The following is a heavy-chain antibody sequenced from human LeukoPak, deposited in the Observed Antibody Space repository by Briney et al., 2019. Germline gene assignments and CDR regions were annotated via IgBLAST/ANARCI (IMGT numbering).Heavy chain of an antibody. CDR2: ISGGGGST. J-gene: IGHJ5*02. CDR1: GFTFSNYA. CDR3: AKDQGARYYGSGSSWFDP. D-gene: IGHD3-10*01. V-gene: IGHV3-23*01. Sequence: GGSLRLSCAASGFTFSNYALSWVRQAPGKGLEWVSGISGGGGSTYYADSVKGRFTISRDNAKYTLYLQMNSLRAEDTAVYYCAKDQGARYYGSGSSWFDPWGQGTLVTVSS.